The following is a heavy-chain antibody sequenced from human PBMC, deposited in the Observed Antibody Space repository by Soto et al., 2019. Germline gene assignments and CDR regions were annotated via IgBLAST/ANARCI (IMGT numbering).Heavy chain of an antibody. D-gene: IGHD6-19*01. J-gene: IGHJ4*02. CDR3: ARSLPGYSSGWYGVDY. Sequence: QVQLQESGPGLVKPSETLSLTCTVSGGSISSYYWSWIRQPPGKGLEWIGYIYYSGSTNYNPSLQGRVTISVDTSKNRFSLTLSSVTSAETAVYCCARSLPGYSSGWYGVDYWGQGTLVTVSS. CDR1: GGSISSYY. CDR2: IYYSGST. V-gene: IGHV4-59*01.